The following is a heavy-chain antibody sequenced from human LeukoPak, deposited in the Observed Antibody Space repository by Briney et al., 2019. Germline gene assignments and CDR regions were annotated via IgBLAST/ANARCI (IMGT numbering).Heavy chain of an antibody. CDR3: ARDGKSGEMATFDY. V-gene: IGHV3-66*02. CDR1: GLAVSSNY. J-gene: IGHJ4*02. D-gene: IGHD5-24*01. CDR2: IYGAAET. Sequence: RGSLRLSCAVSGLAVSSNYMAWVRQAPGKGLEWVTVIYGAAETHYVDSVKGRFTISRDNSKNTVYLQMNSLRPEDTAVYYCARDGKSGEMATFDYWGQGTLVTASS.